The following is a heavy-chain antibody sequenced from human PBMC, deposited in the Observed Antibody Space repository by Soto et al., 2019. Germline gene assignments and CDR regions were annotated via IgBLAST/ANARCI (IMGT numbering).Heavy chain of an antibody. CDR1: GGTFSSYA. Sequence: SVKGSFTASGGTFSSYAISWVRQAPGQGLEWMGWIIPIFGTANYAQKFRGRVTITADESTSTSYMELSSLRSDDTAVYYCARGKPLKISLSCVDGWGQGTKVIVAS. J-gene: IGHJ6*02. CDR3: ARGKPLKISLSCVDG. V-gene: IGHV1-69*13. CDR2: IIPIFGTA. D-gene: IGHD5-12*01.